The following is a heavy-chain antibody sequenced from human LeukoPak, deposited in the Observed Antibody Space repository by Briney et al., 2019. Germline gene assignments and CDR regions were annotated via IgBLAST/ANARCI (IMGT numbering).Heavy chain of an antibody. V-gene: IGHV3-9*03. CDR1: GFTFDDYA. CDR3: AKAFGRYTNYYYYYMDV. CDR2: ISWNSGSI. J-gene: IGHJ6*03. D-gene: IGHD2-2*02. Sequence: GRSLRLSCAASGFTFDDYAMHWVRQAPGKGLEWVSGISWNSGSIGYADSVKGRFTISRDNAKNSLYLQMNSLRAEDMALYYCAKAFGRYTNYYYYYMDVWGKGTTVTVSS.